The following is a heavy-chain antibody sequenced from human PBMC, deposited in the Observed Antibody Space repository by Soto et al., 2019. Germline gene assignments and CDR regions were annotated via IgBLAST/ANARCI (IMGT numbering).Heavy chain of an antibody. CDR1: GYSISSGYY. V-gene: IGHV4-38-2*01. J-gene: IGHJ5*02. D-gene: IGHD3-10*01. Sequence: PSETLSLTCAVSGYSISSGYYWGWIRQPPGKGLEWIGSIYHSGSTYYNPSLKSRVTISVDTSKNQFSLKLSSVTAADTAVYYCASYIMVRGLGRDHWCQGTLVTVSS. CDR3: ASYIMVRGLGRDH. CDR2: IYHSGST.